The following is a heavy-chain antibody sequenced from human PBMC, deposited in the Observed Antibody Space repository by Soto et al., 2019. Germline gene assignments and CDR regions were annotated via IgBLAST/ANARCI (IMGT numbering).Heavy chain of an antibody. J-gene: IGHJ4*02. CDR1: GYSISSGYY. V-gene: IGHV4-38-2*01. CDR3: ARSGYSSSWDHFDY. CDR2: IYHSGST. D-gene: IGHD6-13*01. Sequence: SETLSLTCAVSGYSISSGYYWGWIRQPPGKGLEWIGSIYHSGSTYYNPSLKSRVTISVDTSKNQFSLKLSPVTAADTAVYYCARSGYSSSWDHFDYWGQGTLVTVSS.